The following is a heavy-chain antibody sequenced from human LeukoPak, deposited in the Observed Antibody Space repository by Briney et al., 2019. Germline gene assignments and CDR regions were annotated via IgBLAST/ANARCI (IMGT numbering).Heavy chain of an antibody. CDR2: INPNSGGT. V-gene: IGHV1-2*02. D-gene: IGHD3-10*01. CDR1: GYTFTGYY. Sequence: ASVKVSCTASGYTFTGYYMHWVRQAPGQGLEWMGWINPNSGGTNYAQKFQGRVTMTRDTSISTAYMELSRLRSDDTAVYYCARARITMVGGVIMGGGIDFDYWGQETLVTVSS. CDR3: ARARITMVGGVIMGGGIDFDY. J-gene: IGHJ4*02.